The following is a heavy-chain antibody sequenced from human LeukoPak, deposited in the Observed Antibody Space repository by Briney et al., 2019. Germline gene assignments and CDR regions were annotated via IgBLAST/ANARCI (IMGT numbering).Heavy chain of an antibody. CDR3: ASLGIYDSSGYFLGPYYFDY. CDR1: GGSISSYY. V-gene: IGHV4-59*01. Sequence: SETLSLTCTVPGGSISSYYWSWIRQPPGKGLEWIGDIYYSGSTNYNPSLKSRVTISVDRSKNQFSLKLNSVTAADTAVYYCASLGIYDSSGYFLGPYYFDYWGQGTLVTVSS. D-gene: IGHD3-22*01. CDR2: IYYSGST. J-gene: IGHJ4*02.